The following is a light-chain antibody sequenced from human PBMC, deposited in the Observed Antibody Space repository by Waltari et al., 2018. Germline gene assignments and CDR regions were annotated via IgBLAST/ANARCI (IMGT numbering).Light chain of an antibody. V-gene: IGLV2-18*01. CDR2: EVS. Sequence: QSALTQPPSVSGSPGQSVTISCTGTSSDVGSYNRVSWYQQPPGTAPKLMIYEVSNRPSGVPDRFSVSKSGNTASLTISWLQAEDEADYYCSLYTSSSTFVFGGGTKLTVL. J-gene: IGLJ2*01. CDR3: SLYTSSSTFV. CDR1: SSDVGSYNR.